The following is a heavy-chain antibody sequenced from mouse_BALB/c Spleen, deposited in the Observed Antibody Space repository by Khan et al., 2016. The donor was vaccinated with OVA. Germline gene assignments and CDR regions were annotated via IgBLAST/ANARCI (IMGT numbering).Heavy chain of an antibody. D-gene: IGHD1-1*01. V-gene: IGHV1S41*01. CDR1: GYTFTSYW. CDR2: ISLGSGSD. CDR3: AGANCYVRRLYAMAS. Sequence: DLVKPGASVRLSCKASGYTFTSYWVHWIKQRPGQGLEWIGQISLGSGSDYYNEMFKGRATLTVDTSSTTAYIHLSSLSSEDSAVYFCAGANCYVRRLYAMASWGPGTSCTVSS. J-gene: IGHJ4*01.